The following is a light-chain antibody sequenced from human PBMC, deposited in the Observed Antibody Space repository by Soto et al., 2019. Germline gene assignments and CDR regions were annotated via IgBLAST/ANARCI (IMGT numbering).Light chain of an antibody. CDR2: DAS. V-gene: IGKV3-11*01. CDR3: QQRSNWPWT. J-gene: IGKJ1*01. CDR1: QSVSSY. Sequence: EIVLTQSPATLSLSPGERATLSCRASQSVSSYLAWYQQKPGQAPRLLIYDASNRATGIPARFSGSGSGTEFTLTISSLEPEDFAVYYCQQRSNWPWTFGQGTKAEIK.